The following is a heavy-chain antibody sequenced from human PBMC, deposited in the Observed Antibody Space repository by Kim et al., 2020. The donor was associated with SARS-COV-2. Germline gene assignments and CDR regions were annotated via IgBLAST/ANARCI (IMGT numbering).Heavy chain of an antibody. CDR3: ARDQRGAAPTGYYYGMGV. J-gene: IGHJ6*01. Sequence: ASVKVSCKASGYTFTNYAMNWVRQAPGQGLEWMGWIHTNTGNPTYAQGFTGRFVFALDTSVSTADLQISTLTAEDTAVFYCARDQRGAAPTGYYYGMGVW. CDR1: GYTFTNYA. CDR2: IHTNTGNP. D-gene: IGHD6-13*01. V-gene: IGHV7-4-1*02.